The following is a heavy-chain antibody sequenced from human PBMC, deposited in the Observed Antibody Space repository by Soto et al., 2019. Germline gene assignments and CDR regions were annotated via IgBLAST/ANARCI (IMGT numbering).Heavy chain of an antibody. Sequence: SETLSLTCGVSGYSLTSGYHWGWIRQPPGKGLEWIGTIYHSGTTYYNPSLMSRVTMSVDTSKNQFSLRLTSVTAADTALYYCARDWDSSGLFDPWGQGALVTVSS. CDR1: GYSLTSGYH. J-gene: IGHJ5*02. D-gene: IGHD3-10*01. CDR3: ARDWDSSGLFDP. CDR2: IYHSGTT. V-gene: IGHV4-38-2*02.